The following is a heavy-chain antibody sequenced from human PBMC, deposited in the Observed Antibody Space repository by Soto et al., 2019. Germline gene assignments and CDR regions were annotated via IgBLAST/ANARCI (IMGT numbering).Heavy chain of an antibody. J-gene: IGHJ6*01. CDR2: IIPISGTA. CDR3: ASSQGRGASGGLDYDYFSDMD. V-gene: IGHV1-69*01. D-gene: IGHD6-25*01. Sequence: QVQLVQSGAEVKKPGSSVKVSCKASGGTFSSYAISWVRQAPGQGLEWMGGIIPISGTANYAQKIQGRVTSTAAESTSTAYTELSSQTADPTAVYYCASSQGRGASGGLDYDYFSDMD. CDR1: GGTFSSYA.